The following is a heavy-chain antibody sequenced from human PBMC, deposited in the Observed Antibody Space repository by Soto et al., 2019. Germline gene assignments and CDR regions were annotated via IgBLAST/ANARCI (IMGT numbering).Heavy chain of an antibody. CDR1: GFTFSSYG. Sequence: GGSLRLSCATSGFTFSSYGMHWVRQPPGKGLEWVAIIWYDGFIKYYADSVKGRFTISRDNSKDTLYLQMDSLRAEDTAVYYCARGTGYNYGRQHWGQGTLVTVYS. V-gene: IGHV3-33*03. D-gene: IGHD5-18*01. CDR3: ARGTGYNYGRQH. J-gene: IGHJ1*01. CDR2: IWYDGFIK.